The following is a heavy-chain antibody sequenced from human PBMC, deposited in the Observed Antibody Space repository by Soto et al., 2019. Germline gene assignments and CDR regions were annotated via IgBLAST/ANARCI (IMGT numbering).Heavy chain of an antibody. J-gene: IGHJ3*02. CDR3: ARKRANAFDI. CDR2: IDPSDSYT. Sequence: GESLKISCKGSGYSFTSYWTGWVRQMPGKGLEWMGRIDPSDSYTNYSPSFQGHVTISADKSISTAYLQWSSLKASDTAMYYCARKRANAFDIWGQGTMVTVSS. V-gene: IGHV5-10-1*01. D-gene: IGHD6-25*01. CDR1: GYSFTSYW.